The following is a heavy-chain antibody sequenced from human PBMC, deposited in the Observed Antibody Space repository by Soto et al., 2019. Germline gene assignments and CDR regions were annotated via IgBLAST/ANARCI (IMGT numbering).Heavy chain of an antibody. Sequence: PGGSLRLSCAASGFTFSSYSMNWVRQAPGKGLEWVSSISSSSSYIYYADSVKGRFTISRDNAKNSLYLQMNSLRAEDTAVYYCARDVSHDGWFDPWGQGTLVTVSS. J-gene: IGHJ5*02. CDR1: GFTFSSYS. CDR2: ISSSSSYI. V-gene: IGHV3-21*01. CDR3: ARDVSHDGWFDP. D-gene: IGHD1-1*01.